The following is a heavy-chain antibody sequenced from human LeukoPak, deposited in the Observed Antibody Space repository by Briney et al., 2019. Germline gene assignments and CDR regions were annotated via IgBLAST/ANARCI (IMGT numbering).Heavy chain of an antibody. J-gene: IGHJ5*02. D-gene: IGHD5-12*01. CDR3: ARGAYSGYDYRFDP. CDR1: GFTFSSYS. Sequence: PGGSLRLSCAASGFTFSSYSMNWVRQAPGKGLEWVSSISSSSSYIYYADSVKGRFTISRDNAKRSLSLQMNSLRADDTTVYYCARGAYSGYDYRFDPWGQGTLVTVSS. V-gene: IGHV3-21*01. CDR2: ISSSSSYI.